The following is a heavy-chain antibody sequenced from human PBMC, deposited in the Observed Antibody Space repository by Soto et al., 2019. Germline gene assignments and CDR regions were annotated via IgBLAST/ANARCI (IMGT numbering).Heavy chain of an antibody. Sequence: QVQLVQSGAEVKKPGSSVKVSCKASGGTFSSFAISWVRQAPGQGLEWMGRIIPIFDSSNYAQKFQGRVTITADESTSTAYIELSSLRSEDTAVFYCVGYYYDTSGYYYDYWGQGTLVTVSS. CDR3: VGYYYDTSGYYYDY. V-gene: IGHV1-69*18. J-gene: IGHJ4*02. D-gene: IGHD3-22*01. CDR2: IIPIFDSS. CDR1: GGTFSSFA.